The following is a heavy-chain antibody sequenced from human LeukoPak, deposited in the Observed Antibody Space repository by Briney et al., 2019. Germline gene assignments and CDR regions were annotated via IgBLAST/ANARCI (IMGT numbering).Heavy chain of an antibody. Sequence: GASVKVSCKVSGYTLTELSMHWARQAPGKGLEWMGGFDPEDGETIYAQKFQGRVTMTEDTSTDTAYMELSSLRSEDTAVYYCATDLVRMVRGSNLYGMDVWGQGTTVTVSS. D-gene: IGHD3-10*01. CDR3: ATDLVRMVRGSNLYGMDV. V-gene: IGHV1-24*01. J-gene: IGHJ6*02. CDR2: FDPEDGET. CDR1: GYTLTELS.